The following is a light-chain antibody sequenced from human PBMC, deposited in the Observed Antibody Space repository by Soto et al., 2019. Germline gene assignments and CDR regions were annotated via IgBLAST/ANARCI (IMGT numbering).Light chain of an antibody. CDR2: GAS. Sequence: EIVMTQSPATLSVSPGERATLSCRASQSVSSNLAWYQQKPGQAPRLLXYGASNRATGIPDRFSGSGSGTEFTLTISRLQSEDFAVYYCQKYNNWPPWTVGQGTKVDI. CDR1: QSVSSN. J-gene: IGKJ1*01. V-gene: IGKV3-15*01. CDR3: QKYNNWPPWT.